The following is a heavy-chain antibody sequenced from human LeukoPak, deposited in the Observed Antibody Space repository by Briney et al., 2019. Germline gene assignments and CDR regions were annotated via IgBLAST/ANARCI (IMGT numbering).Heavy chain of an antibody. CDR1: GFTLSSYG. Sequence: GGSLRLSCAVSGFTLSSYGMHWVRQAPGKGLEWVAVIWYDGSNKYYADSVKGRFTISRDNSKNTLYLQMNSLRAEDTAVYYCAREWGPNAFDNWGQGTMVTVSS. CDR2: IWYDGSNK. D-gene: IGHD3-16*01. CDR3: AREWGPNAFDN. V-gene: IGHV3-33*08. J-gene: IGHJ3*02.